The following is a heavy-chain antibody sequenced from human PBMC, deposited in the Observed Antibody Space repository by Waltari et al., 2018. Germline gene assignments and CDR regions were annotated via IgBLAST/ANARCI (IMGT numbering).Heavy chain of an antibody. CDR2: FFSSEYI. CDR1: GASITSNSFY. J-gene: IGHJ4*02. V-gene: IGHV4-61*02. CDR3: AREVTKVELGRRLPHFFDS. D-gene: IGHD7-27*01. Sequence: HVQLQESGPGLVKPSQTLSLTCTVSGASITSNSFYWNLFRQPAGQGLEWIGRFFSSEYINYNPSLKSRVTISRDTSKKQFFLKLTSVTAADTAFYYCAREVTKVELGRRLPHFFDSWGQGTLVTVSS.